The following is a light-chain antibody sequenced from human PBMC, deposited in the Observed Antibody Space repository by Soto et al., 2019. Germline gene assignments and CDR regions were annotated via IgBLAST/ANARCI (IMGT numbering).Light chain of an antibody. CDR3: QKYNTAPLT. V-gene: IGKV1-27*01. CDR1: QSFSTY. Sequence: DFPMTQSPSSLSASVGDRVTITCRASQSFSTYLAWYQQKPGKVPKLLISGISTLQSGVPSRFSGSGYGTEFTLPISNLQPEDVATYYCQKYNTAPLTFGGGTKVEIK. CDR2: GIS. J-gene: IGKJ4*01.